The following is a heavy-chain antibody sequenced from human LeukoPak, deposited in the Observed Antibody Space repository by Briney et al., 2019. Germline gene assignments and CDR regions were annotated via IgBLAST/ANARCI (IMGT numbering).Heavy chain of an antibody. D-gene: IGHD2-15*01. CDR2: INPNSGGT. CDR1: GYTFTGYY. CDR3: ASAIVGVGARGKWFDP. V-gene: IGHV1-2*02. Sequence: GASVKVSFKASGYTFTGYYMHWVRQAPGQGLEWMGWINPNSGGTNYAQKFQGRVTMTRDTSISTAYMELSRLRSDDTAVYYCASAIVGVGARGKWFDPWGQGTLVTVSS. J-gene: IGHJ5*02.